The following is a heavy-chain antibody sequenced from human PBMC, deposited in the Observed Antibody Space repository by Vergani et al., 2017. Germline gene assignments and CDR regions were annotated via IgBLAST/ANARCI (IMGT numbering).Heavy chain of an antibody. J-gene: IGHJ3*02. CDR2: IYYSGST. CDR1: GGSISSSSYY. CDR3: ARESRYVLLMKDAFDI. D-gene: IGHD3-10*01. V-gene: IGHV4-39*07. Sequence: QLQLQESGPGLVKPSETLSLTCTVSGGSISSSSYYWGWIRQPPGKGLEWIGSIYYSGSTYYNPSLKSRVTISVDTSKNQFSLKLSSVTAADTAVYYCARESRYVLLMKDAFDIWSQGTMVTVSS.